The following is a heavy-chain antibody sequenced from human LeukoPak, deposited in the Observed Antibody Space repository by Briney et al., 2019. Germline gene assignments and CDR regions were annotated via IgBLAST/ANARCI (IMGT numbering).Heavy chain of an antibody. CDR3: ARGAYYDFWSDYYQYYFDY. D-gene: IGHD3-3*01. J-gene: IGHJ4*02. CDR1: GGSISSGAFC. Sequence: SQTLSLTCTVSGGSISSGAFCWNWIRQHPGKGLEWVGYIYYSGSSSYNPSLKSRVTISVDTSKNQFSLKLSSVTAADTAVYYCARGAYYDFWSDYYQYYFDYWGQGTLVTVSS. CDR2: IYYSGSS. V-gene: IGHV4-31*03.